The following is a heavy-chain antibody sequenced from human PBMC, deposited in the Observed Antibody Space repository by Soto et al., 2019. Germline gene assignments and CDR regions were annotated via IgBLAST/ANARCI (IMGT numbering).Heavy chain of an antibody. CDR1: GDSMSGFY. CDR3: ARFRRNYFDY. CDR2: INYVGRTS. J-gene: IGHJ4*02. D-gene: IGHD3-10*01. Sequence: SETLSLTCTVSGDSMSGFYWTWIRQTPGKGLEWIGYINYVGRTSYYSPSLQSRVTISLDSSKNQFSLILSSVTAADTAVYFCARFRRNYFDYWGQGTQVT. V-gene: IGHV4-59*01.